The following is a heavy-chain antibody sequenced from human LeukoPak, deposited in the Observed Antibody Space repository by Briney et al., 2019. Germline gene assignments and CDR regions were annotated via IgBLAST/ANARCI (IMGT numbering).Heavy chain of an antibody. CDR3: AKDVSIRGLTHLDY. D-gene: IGHD3-10*01. CDR1: GFTFRSYA. J-gene: IGHJ4*02. Sequence: GGSLRLSCAASGFTFRSYAMSWVRQAPGKGLEWVSAISGSGGSTYYADSVKGRFTTSRDNSKNTLYLQMNSLSAEDTAVYYCAKDVSIRGLTHLDYWGQGTLVTVSS. V-gene: IGHV3-23*01. CDR2: ISGSGGST.